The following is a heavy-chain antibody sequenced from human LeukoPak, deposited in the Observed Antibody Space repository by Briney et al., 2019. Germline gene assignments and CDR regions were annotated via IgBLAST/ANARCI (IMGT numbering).Heavy chain of an antibody. V-gene: IGHV3-23*01. CDR2: ISGSGDNT. Sequence: GGSLRLSCAASGFTFSGFAMSWVRRTPGKGLEWVSGISGSGDNTLYADSVKGRFTISRDNSKNTLYLEMNSLRAEDTAIYYCAKMKGHPLPKYYIDDWGQGTTVTVSS. CDR3: AKMKGHPLPKYYIDD. CDR1: GFTFSGFA. J-gene: IGHJ6*01. D-gene: IGHD1-26*01.